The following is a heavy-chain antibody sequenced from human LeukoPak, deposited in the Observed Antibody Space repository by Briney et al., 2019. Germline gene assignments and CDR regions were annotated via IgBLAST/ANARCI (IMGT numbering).Heavy chain of an antibody. CDR1: GGSISSYY. J-gene: IGHJ4*02. D-gene: IGHD1-26*01. CDR2: IYYSGST. CDR3: ARVVGATLGFDY. Sequence: PSETLSLTCTVSGGSISSYYWSWIRQPPGKGLEWIGYIYYSGSTNYNPSLKSRVTISVDTSKNQFSLKLSSVTAADTAVYYCARVVGATLGFDYWGQGTLVTVSS. V-gene: IGHV4-59*12.